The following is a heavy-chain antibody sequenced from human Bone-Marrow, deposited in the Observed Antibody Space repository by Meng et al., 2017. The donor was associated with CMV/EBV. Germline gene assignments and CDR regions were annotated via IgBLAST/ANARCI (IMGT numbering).Heavy chain of an antibody. Sequence: SSNSAAWNWSRQSPSRGLEWLGRTYYRSKWYNDYAVSVKSRITINPDTSKNQFSLQLNSVTPEDTAVYYCARDPSVRYSGSYYPWFDYWGQGTLVTVSS. J-gene: IGHJ4*02. CDR1: SSNSAA. D-gene: IGHD1-26*01. CDR3: ARDPSVRYSGSYYPWFDY. V-gene: IGHV6-1*01. CDR2: TYYRSKWYN.